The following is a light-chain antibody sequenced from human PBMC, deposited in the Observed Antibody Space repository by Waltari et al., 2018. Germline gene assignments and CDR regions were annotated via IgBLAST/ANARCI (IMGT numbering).Light chain of an antibody. CDR3: CSYAGSYTRI. J-gene: IGLJ2*01. CDR1: TSDVGGYNV. CDR2: YVN. Sequence: QSALTQPRSVSGSPGQSVTLSCTGTTSDVGGYNVVSWYQQFPGKAPKLIIYYVNKRPSGVPNRFSGSKSGDTASLTISGLQAEDEADYYCCSYAGSYTRIFGGGTGLTVL. V-gene: IGLV2-11*01.